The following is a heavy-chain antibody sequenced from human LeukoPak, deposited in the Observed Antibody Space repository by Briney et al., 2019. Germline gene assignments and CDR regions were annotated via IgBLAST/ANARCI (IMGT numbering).Heavy chain of an antibody. CDR3: VKDQMFFRHSRGPWYFDL. CDR2: ISGSGGST. J-gene: IGHJ2*01. D-gene: IGHD3-10*02. CDR1: GFTFSSYA. V-gene: IGHV3-23*01. Sequence: PGGSLRLSCAASGFTFSSYAMSWVRQAPGKGLEWVSAISGSGGSTYYADSVKGRFTISRDNSKNTLYLQMNSLRAEDTAVYYCVKDQMFFRHSRGPWYFDLWGRGTLVTVSS.